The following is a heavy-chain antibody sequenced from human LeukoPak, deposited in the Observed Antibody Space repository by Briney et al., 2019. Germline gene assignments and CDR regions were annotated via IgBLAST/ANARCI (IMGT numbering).Heavy chain of an antibody. CDR1: GFTFSSYS. J-gene: IGHJ4*02. CDR2: ISSGSVTI. CDR3: ARSRGGKSGPDY. V-gene: IGHV3-48*01. D-gene: IGHD2-15*01. Sequence: GGSLRLSCAISGFTFSSYSMNRVRQAPGKGLEWVSYISSGSVTIYYADSVKGRFTISRDNAKNSLYLQMNSLRAEDTAVYYCARSRGGKSGPDYWGQGTLVTVSS.